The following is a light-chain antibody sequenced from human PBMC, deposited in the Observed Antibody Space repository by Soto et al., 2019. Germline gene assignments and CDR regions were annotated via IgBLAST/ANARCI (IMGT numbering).Light chain of an antibody. CDR2: EVN. Sequence: SVLTQPASVSWSPGQSVTISCTGTSSDVGSYNLVSWYQQHPGKAPQLMIYEVNERPAGVSNRFSGSKSGNTASLTISGLQAEDEADYYCCSFARSRILFGTGTKVTVL. J-gene: IGLJ1*01. CDR1: SSDVGSYNL. V-gene: IGLV2-23*02. CDR3: CSFARSRIL.